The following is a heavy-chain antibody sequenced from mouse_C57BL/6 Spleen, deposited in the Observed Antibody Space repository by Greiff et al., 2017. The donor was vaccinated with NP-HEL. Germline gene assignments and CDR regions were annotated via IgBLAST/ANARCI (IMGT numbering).Heavy chain of an antibody. CDR3: ARNYENYYGSSRGFAY. CDR2: IWTGGGT. V-gene: IGHV2-9-1*01. CDR1: GFSLTSYA. Sequence: QVQLKESGPGLVAPSQSLSITCTVSGFSLTSYAISWVRQPPGKGLEWLGVIWTGGGTNYNSALNSRLSISKDNSKSQVFLKMNSLQTDDTARYYCARNYENYYGSSRGFAYWGQGTLVTVSA. D-gene: IGHD1-1*01. J-gene: IGHJ3*01.